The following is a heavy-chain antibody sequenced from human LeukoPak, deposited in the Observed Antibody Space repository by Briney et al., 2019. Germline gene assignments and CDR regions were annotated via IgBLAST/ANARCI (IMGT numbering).Heavy chain of an antibody. CDR3: TRDRNYPSASGAFDI. CDR2: IYSGGST. J-gene: IGHJ3*02. Sequence: GGSLRLSCAASGFTVSSNYMSWVRQAPGKGLEWVSVIYSGGSTYYADSVKGRFTISRDNSKNTLYLQMNSLRAEDTAVYYCTRDRNYPSASGAFDIWGQGTMVTVSS. CDR1: GFTVSSNY. V-gene: IGHV3-66*01. D-gene: IGHD4-11*01.